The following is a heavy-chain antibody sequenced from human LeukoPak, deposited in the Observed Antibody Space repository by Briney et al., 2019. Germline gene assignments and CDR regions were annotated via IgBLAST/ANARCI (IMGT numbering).Heavy chain of an antibody. CDR3: ARAGGIAAAGFVDV. D-gene: IGHD6-25*01. Sequence: PGGSLRLSCAASGFTVSSNYMSWVRQAPGKGLEWVSVICSGGSTYYADSVKGRFTISRDNSKNTLYLQMNSLRAEDTAVYYRARAGGIAAAGFVDVWGKGTTVTVSS. J-gene: IGHJ6*04. V-gene: IGHV3-53*01. CDR1: GFTVSSNY. CDR2: ICSGGST.